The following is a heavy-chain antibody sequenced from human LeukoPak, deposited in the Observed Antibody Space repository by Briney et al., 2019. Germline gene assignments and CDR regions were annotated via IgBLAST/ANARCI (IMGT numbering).Heavy chain of an antibody. D-gene: IGHD3-3*02. CDR3: ARFSLTDAFDI. Sequence: GGSLRLSCAASGFTFSSYGMHWVRQAPGKGLEWVAVISYDGSNKYYADSVKGRFTISRDNSKNTLYLQMNSLRADDTAVYYCARFSLTDAFDIWGQGTMVTVSS. J-gene: IGHJ3*02. CDR2: ISYDGSNK. V-gene: IGHV3-30*03. CDR1: GFTFSSYG.